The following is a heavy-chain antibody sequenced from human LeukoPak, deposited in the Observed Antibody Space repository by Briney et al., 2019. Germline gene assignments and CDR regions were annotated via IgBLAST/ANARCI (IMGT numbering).Heavy chain of an antibody. CDR3: ARSGMGIAVATH. D-gene: IGHD6-19*01. J-gene: IGHJ4*02. CDR2: IYHSGST. Sequence: SETLSLTCAVSGGSFSSYYWSWIRQPPGKGLEWIGDIYHSGSTNYNPSLKSRVTISVDTSKNQFSLKLSSVTAADTAVYYCARSGMGIAVATHWGQGNLVTVSS. CDR1: GGSFSSYY. V-gene: IGHV4-34*01.